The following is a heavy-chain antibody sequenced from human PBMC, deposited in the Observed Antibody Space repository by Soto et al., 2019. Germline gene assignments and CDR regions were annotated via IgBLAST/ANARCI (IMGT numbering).Heavy chain of an antibody. CDR3: ASRHCSSSSCGPGLFDS. D-gene: IGHD2-2*01. Sequence: EVQLFESGGGLVQPGGSLRLSCAASGFTFSSYVMSWVRQAPGKGLEWVSGISNSVSNTYYADSVKGRFTISRDNSKSTLYLQMNRMRVEDTAVYYCASRHCSSSSCGPGLFDSWGQGTLVTVSS. CDR2: ISNSVSNT. CDR1: GFTFSSYV. J-gene: IGHJ4*02. V-gene: IGHV3-23*01.